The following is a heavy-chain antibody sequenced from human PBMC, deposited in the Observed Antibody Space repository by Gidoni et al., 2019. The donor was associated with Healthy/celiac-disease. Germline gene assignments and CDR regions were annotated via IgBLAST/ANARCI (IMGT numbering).Heavy chain of an antibody. CDR2: IRWNSGSI. CDR3: AKGEGLWFNDPNWFDP. J-gene: IGHJ5*02. V-gene: IGHV3-9*01. CDR1: GFTFDDYA. D-gene: IGHD3-10*01. Sequence: EVQLVESGGGLVQPGRSLRPPCAAPGFTFDDYAMHWARQAPGKGLGWVSGIRWNSGSIGYADSVKGRFTISRDNAKNSLYLQMNSLRAEDTALYYCAKGEGLWFNDPNWFDPWGQGTLVTVSS.